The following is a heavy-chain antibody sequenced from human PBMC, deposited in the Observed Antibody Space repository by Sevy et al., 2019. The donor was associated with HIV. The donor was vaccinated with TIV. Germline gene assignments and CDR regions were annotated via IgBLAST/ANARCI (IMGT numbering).Heavy chain of an antibody. D-gene: IGHD3-22*01. CDR1: GFTFSSYG. CDR2: IGFDGSNK. Sequence: GGSLRLSCAASGFTFSSYGMYWVRQAPGKGLEWVAVIGFDGSNKHYADSVKGRLTISRDNSKNTRYLQMNSLRAEDTAVYYCAREELYYYDSSGYYGRAFDIWGQGTMVTVSS. J-gene: IGHJ3*02. V-gene: IGHV3-33*01. CDR3: AREELYYYDSSGYYGRAFDI.